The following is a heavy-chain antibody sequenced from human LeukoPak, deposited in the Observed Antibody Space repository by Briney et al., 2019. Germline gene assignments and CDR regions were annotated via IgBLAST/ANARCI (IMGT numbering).Heavy chain of an antibody. D-gene: IGHD2-2*01. V-gene: IGHV3-30-3*01. Sequence: GGSLRLSCAASGFTFSSYAMHWVRQAPAKGLEWVAVISYDGSNKYYADSVKGRFTISRDNSKNTLYLQVNSLRAEDTAVYYCAKVGPLKGYCSSSSCSYSDYWGQGTLVTVSS. J-gene: IGHJ4*02. CDR1: GFTFSSYA. CDR3: AKVGPLKGYCSSSSCSYSDY. CDR2: ISYDGSNK.